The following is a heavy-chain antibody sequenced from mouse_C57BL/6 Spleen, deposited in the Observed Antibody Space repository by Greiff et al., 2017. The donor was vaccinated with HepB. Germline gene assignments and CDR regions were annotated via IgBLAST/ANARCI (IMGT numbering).Heavy chain of an antibody. Sequence: QVQLQQPGTELVKPGASVKLSCKASGYTFTSYWMHWVQQRPGQGLEWIGNINPSNGGTNYNEKFKSKATLTVDKSSSTAYMQLSSLTSEDSAVYYGARSEGFITTVVATGNYAMDYWGQGTSVTVSS. J-gene: IGHJ4*01. V-gene: IGHV1-53*01. CDR1: GYTFTSYW. CDR2: INPSNGGT. CDR3: ARSEGFITTVVATGNYAMDY. D-gene: IGHD1-1*01.